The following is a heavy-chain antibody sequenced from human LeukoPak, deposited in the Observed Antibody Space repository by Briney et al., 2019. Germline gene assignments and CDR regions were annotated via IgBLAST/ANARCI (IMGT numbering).Heavy chain of an antibody. Sequence: PGGSLRLSCAASGFTFNEYAMHWVRQAPGKGLEWVSGINWNSETIGYADSVRGRFTISRDNAKNSLYLQMNSLRVEDTAFYYYAPQYYGSENYPDYWGQGTLVTVSS. D-gene: IGHD3-10*01. CDR2: INWNSETI. J-gene: IGHJ4*02. CDR1: GFTFNEYA. V-gene: IGHV3-9*01. CDR3: APQYYGSENYPDY.